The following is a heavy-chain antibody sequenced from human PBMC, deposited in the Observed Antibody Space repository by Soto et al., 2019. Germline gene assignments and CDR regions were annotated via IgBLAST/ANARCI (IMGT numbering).Heavy chain of an antibody. V-gene: IGHV4-34*01. CDR2: INHSGST. J-gene: IGHJ6*02. CDR1: GGSFSGYY. CDR3: ARGKRDYKGYYYGMDV. D-gene: IGHD4-17*01. Sequence: SETLSLTCAVYGGSFSGYYWSWIRQPPGKGLEWIGEINHSGSTNYNPSLKSRVTISVDTSKNQFSLKLSFVTAADTAVYYCARGKRDYKGYYYGMDVWGQGTTVTVSS.